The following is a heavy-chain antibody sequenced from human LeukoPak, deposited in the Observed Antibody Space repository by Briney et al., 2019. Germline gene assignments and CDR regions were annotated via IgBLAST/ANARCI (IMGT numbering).Heavy chain of an antibody. CDR2: IYSGGST. CDR3: ARDTKSYDSSGYYYSYYFDY. D-gene: IGHD3-22*01. Sequence: GGSLRLSCAASGFTVSSNYMSWVRQAPGKGLEWVSVIYSGGSTYYADSVKGRFTISRDNSKNTLYLQMNSLRAEDTAVYYCARDTKSYDSSGYYYSYYFDYWGQGTLVTVSS. V-gene: IGHV3-53*01. J-gene: IGHJ4*02. CDR1: GFTVSSNY.